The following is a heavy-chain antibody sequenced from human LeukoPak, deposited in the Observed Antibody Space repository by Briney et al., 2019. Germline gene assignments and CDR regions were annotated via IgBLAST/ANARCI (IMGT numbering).Heavy chain of an antibody. CDR1: GGSISSGSYY. J-gene: IGHJ4*02. CDR2: IYYSGST. CDR3: ARHSPVGIFYFDY. D-gene: IGHD1-26*01. V-gene: IGHV4-39*01. Sequence: PSETLSLTCTVSGGSISSGSYYWSWIRQPAGKGLEWIGSIYYSGSTYYNPSLKSRVTISVDTSKNQFSLKLSSVTAADTAVYYCARHSPVGIFYFDYWGQGTLVTVSS.